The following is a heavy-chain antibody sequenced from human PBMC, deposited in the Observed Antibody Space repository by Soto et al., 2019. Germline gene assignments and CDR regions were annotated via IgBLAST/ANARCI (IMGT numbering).Heavy chain of an antibody. D-gene: IGHD3-22*01. CDR3: ARILSSSDRDY. Sequence: GGSLRLSCAASGFTFSSYSMSWVRQAPGKGLQWVASIKPDGSDKYYMDSVKGRFAISRDNAKNSLYLQMNSLRAEDTALYYCARILSSSDRDYWGQGALVTVSS. CDR2: IKPDGSDK. J-gene: IGHJ4*02. V-gene: IGHV3-7*03. CDR1: GFTFSSYS.